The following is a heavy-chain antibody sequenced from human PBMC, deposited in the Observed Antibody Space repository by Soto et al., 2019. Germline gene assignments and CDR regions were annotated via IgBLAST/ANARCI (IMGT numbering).Heavy chain of an antibody. CDR3: ARAREGGYSGYDLLAHSFDP. CDR1: GGTFSSYA. D-gene: IGHD5-12*01. V-gene: IGHV1-69*06. J-gene: IGHJ5*02. Sequence: QVQLVQSGAEVKKPGSSVKVSCKASGGTFSSYAISWVRQAPGQGLEWMGGIIPIFGTANYAQKFQGRVTITADKSTSTAYMELSSLRSEDTAVYYCARAREGGYSGYDLLAHSFDPWGQGTLVTVSS. CDR2: IIPIFGTA.